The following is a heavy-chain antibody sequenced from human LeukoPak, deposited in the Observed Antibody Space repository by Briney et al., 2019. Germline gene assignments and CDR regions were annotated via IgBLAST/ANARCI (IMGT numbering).Heavy chain of an antibody. CDR2: ISAYNGNT. D-gene: IGHD3-22*01. Sequence: GASVKVSCKASGYTFTSYDINWVRQATGQGLEWMGWISAYNGNTNYAQKLQGRVTMTTDTSTSTAYMELRSLRSDDTAVYYCATGDSSGYFSYGAFDIWGQGTMVTVSS. CDR1: GYTFTSYD. V-gene: IGHV1-18*01. CDR3: ATGDSSGYFSYGAFDI. J-gene: IGHJ3*02.